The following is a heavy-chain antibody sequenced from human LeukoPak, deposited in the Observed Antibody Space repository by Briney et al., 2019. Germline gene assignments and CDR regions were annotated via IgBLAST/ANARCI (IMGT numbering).Heavy chain of an antibody. CDR1: GFTFSDAW. J-gene: IGHJ4*02. V-gene: IGHV3-15*01. Sequence: SGGSLRLSCAASGFTFSDAWMTWVRQAPGKGLECVGFIQSKTDGGTTDSATPVKGRFTVSRDDSKNTLYLQMNSLKTEDTAVYHCTTWSSQFDHWGQGTLVTVSS. D-gene: IGHD6-6*01. CDR2: IQSKTDGGTT. CDR3: TTWSSQFDH.